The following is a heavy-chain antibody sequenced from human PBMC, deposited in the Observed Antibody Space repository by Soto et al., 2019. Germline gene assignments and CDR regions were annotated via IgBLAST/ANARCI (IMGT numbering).Heavy chain of an antibody. CDR3: ASLQLWQNYYYYGMDV. J-gene: IGHJ6*02. CDR1: GGSISSGGYY. CDR2: IYYSGST. V-gene: IGHV4-31*03. D-gene: IGHD5-18*01. Sequence: SETLSLTCTVSGGSISSGGYYWSWIRQHPGKGLEWIGYIYYSGSTYYNPSLKSRVTISVDTSKNQFSLKLSSVTAADTAVYYCASLQLWQNYYYYGMDVWGQGTTVTVS.